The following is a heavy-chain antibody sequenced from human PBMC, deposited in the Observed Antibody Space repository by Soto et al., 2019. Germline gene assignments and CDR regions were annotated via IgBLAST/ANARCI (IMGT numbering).Heavy chain of an antibody. Sequence: PSETLSLTCAVYGGSFSGYYWSWIRQPPGKGLEWIGEINHSGSTNYNPSLKSRVTISVDRSKNQFSLKLSSVTAADTAVYYCASSYDSSGYYYDRWFDPWGQGTLVTVSS. CDR1: GGSFSGYY. D-gene: IGHD3-22*01. CDR2: INHSGST. J-gene: IGHJ5*02. V-gene: IGHV4-34*01. CDR3: ASSYDSSGYYYDRWFDP.